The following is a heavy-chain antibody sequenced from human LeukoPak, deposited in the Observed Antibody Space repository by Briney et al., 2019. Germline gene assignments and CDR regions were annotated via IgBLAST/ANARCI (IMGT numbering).Heavy chain of an antibody. CDR1: GYTFTSYD. V-gene: IGHV1-8*01. Sequence: ASVKVSCKASGYTFTSYDINWVRQATGQGLEWMGWMNPNSGNIGYAQKFQGRVTMTRNTSISTAYMELSSLRSEDTAVYYCARARSDGGATYYYFDYWGQGTLVTVSS. CDR3: ARARSDGGATYYYFDY. D-gene: IGHD1-26*01. J-gene: IGHJ4*02. CDR2: MNPNSGNI.